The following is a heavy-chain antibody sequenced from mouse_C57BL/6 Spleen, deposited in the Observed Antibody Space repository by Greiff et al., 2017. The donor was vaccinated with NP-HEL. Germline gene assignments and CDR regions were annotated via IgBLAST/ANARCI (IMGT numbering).Heavy chain of an antibody. CDR2: IYPGSGST. D-gene: IGHD2-2*01. CDR3: ARVSLYGYDEGWYFDV. CDR1: GYTFTSYW. J-gene: IGHJ1*03. Sequence: QVQLQQSGAELVKPGASVKMSCKASGYTFTSYWITWVKQRPGQGLEWIGDIYPGSGSTNYNEKFKSKATLTVDTSSSTAYMQLSSLTSEDSAVYYCARVSLYGYDEGWYFDVWGTGTTVTVSS. V-gene: IGHV1-55*01.